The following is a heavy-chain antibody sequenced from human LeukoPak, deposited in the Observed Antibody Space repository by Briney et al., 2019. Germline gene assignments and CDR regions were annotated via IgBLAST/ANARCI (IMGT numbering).Heavy chain of an antibody. V-gene: IGHV4-34*01. J-gene: IGHJ4*02. CDR3: ARVDSSGWYELDY. Sequence: SETLSLTCAVYGGSFSGYYWSWIRQPPGKGLEWIGEINHSGGTNYNPSLKSRVTISVDTSKNQFSLKLSSVTAADTAVYYCARVDSSGWYELDYWGQGTLVTVSS. D-gene: IGHD6-19*01. CDR2: INHSGGT. CDR1: GGSFSGYY.